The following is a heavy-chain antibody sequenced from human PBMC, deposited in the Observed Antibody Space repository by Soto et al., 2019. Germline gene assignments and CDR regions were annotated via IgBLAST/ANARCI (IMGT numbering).Heavy chain of an antibody. CDR3: AILGTYYFDNSDNYFDF. J-gene: IGHJ4*02. D-gene: IGHD3-22*01. CDR1: GYTLTRYS. Sequence: QVQLVQSGAEEMKPGASVKVSCKASGYTLTRYSIHWARQAPGQRLEWMGWINAGNGNTKFSQKFQGRVTITRDTSASTAYMELRGLRSEDTAVYYCAILGTYYFDNSDNYFDFWGQGTLVTVSS. CDR2: INAGNGNT. V-gene: IGHV1-3*05.